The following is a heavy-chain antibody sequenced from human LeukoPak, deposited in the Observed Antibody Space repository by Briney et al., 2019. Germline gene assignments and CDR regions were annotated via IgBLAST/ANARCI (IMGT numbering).Heavy chain of an antibody. D-gene: IGHD2-15*01. V-gene: IGHV1-2*02. CDR1: GYTFTGHY. CDR3: AREGVAAYQYYFDY. J-gene: IGHJ4*02. CDR2: INPNSGGT. Sequence: ASVKVSCEASGYTFTGHYIHWVRQAPGQGLEWMGWINPNSGGTNYAQKFQGRVTMTRDTSISTAYMELSRLTSDDTAVYYCAREGVAAYQYYFDYWGQGTLVTVSS.